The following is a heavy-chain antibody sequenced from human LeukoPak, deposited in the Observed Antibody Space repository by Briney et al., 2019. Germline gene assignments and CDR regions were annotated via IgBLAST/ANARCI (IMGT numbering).Heavy chain of an antibody. V-gene: IGHV4-4*02. CDR2: IYHSGST. CDR3: AGRTSGFASDY. D-gene: IGHD3-3*01. Sequence: PSETLSLTCAVSGGSVSSTNWWTWVRQPPGKGLEWIGEIYHSGSTNYNPSLKSRVTISVDKSKYQFSLKLSSVTAADTAVYYCAGRTSGFASDYWGQGTLVTVSS. CDR1: GGSVSSTNW. J-gene: IGHJ4*02.